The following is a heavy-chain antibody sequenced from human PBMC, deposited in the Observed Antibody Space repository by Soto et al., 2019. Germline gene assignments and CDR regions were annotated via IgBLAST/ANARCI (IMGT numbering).Heavy chain of an antibody. D-gene: IGHD2-15*01. CDR1: GVALRCSS. CDR2: IIPIFGTA. J-gene: IGHJ4*01. CDR3: AKFDCSGGSCRDY. Sequence: KAPGVALRCSSRSWARQDPGQGLEWMGGIIPIFGTANYAQKFQGRVTITADESTSTAYMELSSLRSEDTAVYYCAKFDCSGGSCRDYWGHGTLVTVSS. V-gene: IGHV1-69*01.